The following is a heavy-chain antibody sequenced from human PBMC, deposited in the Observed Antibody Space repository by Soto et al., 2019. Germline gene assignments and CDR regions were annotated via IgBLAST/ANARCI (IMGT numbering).Heavy chain of an antibody. CDR1: GQSFSGHS. J-gene: IGHJ4*02. D-gene: IGHD1-1*01. CDR3: ARGSGIVALPGELEDVKYDY. CDR2: INESGST. V-gene: IGHV4-34*01. Sequence: QVQLQQWGAGRVKPSETLSLSCAVYGQSFSGHSWAWIRQPQGKGLEWIGEINESGSTYYNPSLKSRVAISTDMSKNQFSLKLSSVSAADTAAYFCARGSGIVALPGELEDVKYDYWGQGTLVNVSS.